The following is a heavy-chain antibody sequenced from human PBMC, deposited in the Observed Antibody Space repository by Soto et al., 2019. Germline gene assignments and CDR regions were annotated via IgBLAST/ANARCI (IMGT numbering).Heavy chain of an antibody. D-gene: IGHD4-17*01. V-gene: IGHV3-7*03. J-gene: IGHJ5*02. Sequence: EVQLVESGGGLVQPGGSLRLSCAASGFTFSSYWMSWVRQAPGKGLEWVANIKQDGSEKYYVDSVKGRFTISRDNAKNSLYLQMNSLRAEDTAVYYCARDDYGDYVNNWFDPWGQGTLVTVSS. CDR3: ARDDYGDYVNNWFDP. CDR1: GFTFSSYW. CDR2: IKQDGSEK.